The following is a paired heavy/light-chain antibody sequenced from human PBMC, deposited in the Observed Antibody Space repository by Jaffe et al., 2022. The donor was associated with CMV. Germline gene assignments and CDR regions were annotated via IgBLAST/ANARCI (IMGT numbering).Heavy chain of an antibody. CDR3: AKLPNAWPHDY. Sequence: EVQMLESGGGLVQPGGSLRLSCAASGFTFSSYAMTWVRQAPGKGLEWVSAISGSGASTFHADSVQGRFIISRDNSKNTLYLQMNSLRAEDTAVYFCAKLPNAWPHDYWGQGILVTVSS. V-gene: IGHV3-23*01. CDR2: ISGSGAST. D-gene: IGHD2-2*01. CDR1: GFTFSSYA. J-gene: IGHJ4*02.
Light chain of an antibody. V-gene: IGLV2-11*01. CDR2: DVS. CDR1: STDVGRYIY. J-gene: IGLJ1*01. CDR3: CSYAGTYTYV. Sequence: QSALTQPRSVSGSPGQSVTISCTGASTDVGRYIYVSWYQQHPGKAPKLILYDVSKRPSGVPDRFSGSKSGNTASLTISGLQAEDEADYYCCSYAGTYTYVFGTGTKVTVL.